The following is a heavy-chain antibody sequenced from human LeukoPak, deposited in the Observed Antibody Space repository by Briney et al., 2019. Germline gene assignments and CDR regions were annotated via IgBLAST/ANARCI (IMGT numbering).Heavy chain of an antibody. Sequence: GGSLRLSCAASGFTFSNYAMSWVRGVPGKGREWVSSISGGGGRTSLHTYYSDSVEGRLTLSRDNSKNTLYLQMNSLRAEDTAVYFCAKDRSPFAYWGQGTLVTVSS. CDR1: GFTFSNYA. J-gene: IGHJ4*02. V-gene: IGHV3-23*01. CDR2: ISGGGGRTSLHT. CDR3: AKDRSPFAY.